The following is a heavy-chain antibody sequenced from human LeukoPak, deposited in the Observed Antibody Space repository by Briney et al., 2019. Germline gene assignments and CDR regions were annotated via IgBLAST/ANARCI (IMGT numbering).Heavy chain of an antibody. D-gene: IGHD3-10*01. CDR3: ASSNGDWFDP. Sequence: SKTLSLTCTVSGGSISSSSYYWGWIRQPPGKGLEWIGSIYYSGSTYYNPSLKSRVTISVDTSKNQFSLKLSSVTAADTAVYYCASSNGDWFDPWGQGTLVTVSS. J-gene: IGHJ5*02. CDR1: GGSISSSSYY. V-gene: IGHV4-39*01. CDR2: IYYSGST.